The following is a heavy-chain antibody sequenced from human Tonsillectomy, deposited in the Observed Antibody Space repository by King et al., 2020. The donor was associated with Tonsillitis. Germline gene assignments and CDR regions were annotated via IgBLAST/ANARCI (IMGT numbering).Heavy chain of an antibody. J-gene: IGHJ6*03. CDR3: AAGYYDSSGFSFYYYFYIDV. V-gene: IGHV1-69*06. D-gene: IGHD3-22*01. CDR2: IIPMFGST. Sequence: HGKLVQSGAEVKKAGSSVKVSCKASGGTFSPYAISWVRQAPGQGLEWMGGIIPMFGSTYFTQKFKARVTITADRSTSTAYMELNSLTFEDTAVYYCAAGYYDSSGFSFYYYFYIDVWGKGATVTVS. CDR1: GGTFSPYA.